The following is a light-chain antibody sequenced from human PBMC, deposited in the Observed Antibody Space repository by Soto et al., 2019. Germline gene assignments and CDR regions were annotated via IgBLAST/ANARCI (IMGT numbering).Light chain of an antibody. CDR3: SSYTSSSTLVV. CDR1: SSDVGVYNY. J-gene: IGLJ2*01. Sequence: QSALTQPASVSGSPGQAITISCTGTSSDVGVYNYVSWYQQHPGKAPKLMIYDVSNRLSGVSNRFSGSKSGNTASLTISGLQAEDEADYSCSSYTSSSTLVVFGGGTQLTVL. CDR2: DVS. V-gene: IGLV2-14*01.